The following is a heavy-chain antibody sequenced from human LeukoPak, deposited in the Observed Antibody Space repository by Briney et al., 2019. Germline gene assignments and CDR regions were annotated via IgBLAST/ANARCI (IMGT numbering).Heavy chain of an antibody. D-gene: IGHD5-18*01. CDR2: IIPIFGTA. V-gene: IGHV1-69*13. J-gene: IGHJ4*02. CDR3: ARESGIEATYGYASY. Sequence: GDSVKVSCKASGGTFSSYAISWVRQAPGQGLEWMGGIIPIFGTANYAQKFQGRVTITADESTSTAHMELSSLRSEDTAVYYCARESGIEATYGYASYWGQGTLVTVSS. CDR1: GGTFSSYA.